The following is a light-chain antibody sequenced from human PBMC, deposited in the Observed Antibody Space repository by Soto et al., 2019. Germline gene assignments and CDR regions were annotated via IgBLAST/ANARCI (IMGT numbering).Light chain of an antibody. CDR2: EVS. CDR3: GSYTSNKNLV. J-gene: IGLJ2*01. CDR1: SSDIGSYNY. V-gene: IGLV2-14*01. Sequence: QSALTQPASVSGSPGQSITISCTGTSSDIGSYNYVSWYQQFPGQAPQLVLYEVSNRPSGVSTRFSGSKSGNTASLTISGLQAEDEADYFCGSYTSNKNLVFGGGTKPTVL.